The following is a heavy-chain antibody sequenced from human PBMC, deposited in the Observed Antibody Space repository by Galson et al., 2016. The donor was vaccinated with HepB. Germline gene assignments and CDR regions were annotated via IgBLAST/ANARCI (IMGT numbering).Heavy chain of an antibody. CDR1: GASISNSNSY. Sequence: ETLSLTCSVSGASISNSNSYWGWIRQSPGKGLEWLGTPYYSGNTYYNPSLKSRVTISLDTSKNQFSLKLTSVTAADTAVYFCARESTAMSFDYWGQGTLVTVSS. CDR2: PYYSGNT. J-gene: IGHJ4*02. CDR3: ARESTAMSFDY. D-gene: IGHD5-18*01. V-gene: IGHV4-39*07.